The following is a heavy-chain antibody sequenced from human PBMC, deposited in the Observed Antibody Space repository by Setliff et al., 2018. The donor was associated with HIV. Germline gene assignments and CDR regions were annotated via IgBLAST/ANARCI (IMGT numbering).Heavy chain of an antibody. J-gene: IGHJ6*03. Sequence: GASVKVSCKAFGYSFTSYGINWVRQAPGQGLEWMGWISTHSVYSVNKNYAQKFQGRVTLTTDTSTRTAYMELRRLRSDDTAVYYCARDLFTSGSYRSRQAGYYYYYYMDVWGKGTTVTVSS. CDR1: GYSFTSYG. V-gene: IGHV1-18*01. CDR3: ARDLFTSGSYRSRQAGYYYYYYMDV. D-gene: IGHD3-10*01. CDR2: ISTHSVYSVNK.